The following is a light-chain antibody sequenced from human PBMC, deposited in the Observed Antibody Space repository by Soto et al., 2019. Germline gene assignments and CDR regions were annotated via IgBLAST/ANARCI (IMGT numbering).Light chain of an antibody. CDR3: QQSYSTPIT. Sequence: DIQMTQSPSSLSASVGDRVTTTCRASQSISSYLNWYQQKPGQAPKLLIYAASSLQSGVPSRFSASGSGTDFTLTISSLQPEDFATYYCQQSYSTPITCGQGTRLEIK. CDR1: QSISSY. V-gene: IGKV1-39*01. CDR2: AAS. J-gene: IGKJ5*01.